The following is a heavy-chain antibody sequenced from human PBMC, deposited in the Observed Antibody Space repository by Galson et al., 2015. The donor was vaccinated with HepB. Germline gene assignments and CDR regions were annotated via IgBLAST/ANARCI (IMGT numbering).Heavy chain of an antibody. J-gene: IGHJ6*03. D-gene: IGHD6-13*01. CDR2: IDPSDSYT. V-gene: IGHV5-10-1*01. CDR1: GSSFTSYW. Sequence: QSGAEVKKPGESLRISCKGSGSSFTSYWISWVRQMPGKGLEWMGRIDPSDSYTNYSPSFQGHVTISADKPISTAYLQWSSLKASDTAMYYCARCPKYVAAAGPFYYYYYMDVWGKGTTVTVSS. CDR3: ARCPKYVAAAGPFYYYYYMDV.